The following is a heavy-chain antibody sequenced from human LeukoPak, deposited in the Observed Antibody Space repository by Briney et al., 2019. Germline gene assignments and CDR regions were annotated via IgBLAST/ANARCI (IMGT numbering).Heavy chain of an antibody. V-gene: IGHV3-23*01. CDR1: GFTFSSYA. CDR3: ARAQWLVLGAFDI. D-gene: IGHD6-19*01. J-gene: IGHJ3*02. CDR2: ISGSGGST. Sequence: GGSLRLSCAASGFTFSSYAMSWVRQAPGKGLEWVSAISGSGGSTYYADSVKGRFTISRDNSKNTLYLQMNSLRAEDTAVYYCARAQWLVLGAFDIWGQGTMVTVSS.